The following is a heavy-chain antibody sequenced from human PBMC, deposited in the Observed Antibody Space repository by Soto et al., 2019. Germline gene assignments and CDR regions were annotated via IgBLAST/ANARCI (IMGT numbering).Heavy chain of an antibody. CDR3: GRDRIIIPAVQLN. CDR1: GFTFSSDA. V-gene: IGHV3-23*01. CDR2: ISDTGVEI. Sequence: QSGGSLRLSCAASGFTFSSDAMSWVRQAPGQGLEWVSTISDTGVEIHYADSVRGRFTISRDNSKNTLYLQMTSLRAGDTAVYYCGRDRIIIPAVQLNWGHGTQVTVSS. J-gene: IGHJ4*01. D-gene: IGHD5-18*01.